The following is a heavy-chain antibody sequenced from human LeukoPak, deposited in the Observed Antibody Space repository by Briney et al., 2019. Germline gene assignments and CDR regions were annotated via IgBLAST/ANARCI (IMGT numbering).Heavy chain of an antibody. CDR3: ARHGVKDYDFWSGYSNY. CDR1: GGSISSSSYY. V-gene: IGHV4-39*07. Sequence: SETLFLTCTVSGGSISSSSYYWGWIRQPPGKGLEWIGSIYYSGSTYYNPSLKSRVTISVDTSKNQFSLKLSSVTAADTAVYYCARHGVKDYDFWSGYSNYWGQGTLVTVSS. CDR2: IYYSGST. D-gene: IGHD3-3*01. J-gene: IGHJ4*02.